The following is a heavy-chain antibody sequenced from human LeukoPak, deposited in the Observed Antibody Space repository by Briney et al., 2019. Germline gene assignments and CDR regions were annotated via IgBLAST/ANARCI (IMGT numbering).Heavy chain of an antibody. CDR3: ARDAAAGTSIDYLDY. D-gene: IGHD6-13*01. V-gene: IGHV4-34*01. Sequence: SETLSLTCAVYGGSLSGSYWSWIRQPPGKGLEWIGKINHSGSTNYNPSLKSRVTISVDTSKNQFSLKLSSVTAADTAVYYCARDAAAGTSIDYLDYWGQGTLVTVSS. CDR1: GGSLSGSY. CDR2: INHSGST. J-gene: IGHJ4*02.